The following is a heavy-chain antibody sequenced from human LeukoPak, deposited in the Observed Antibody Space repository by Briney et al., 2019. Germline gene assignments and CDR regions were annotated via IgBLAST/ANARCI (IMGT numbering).Heavy chain of an antibody. CDR1: GFSFSSNA. J-gene: IGHJ4*02. CDR3: VRSSGGWFFGAYFDY. Sequence: GGSLRLSCEASGFSFSSNAMSWVRRPPGKRLEWVSDISGSGVSTHYADPEKGRFTISRDNSKNSLFLQMVDLRVEDTAIYYCVRSSGGWFFGAYFDYWGQGSVVAVSS. V-gene: IGHV3-23*01. CDR2: ISGSGVST. D-gene: IGHD6-19*01.